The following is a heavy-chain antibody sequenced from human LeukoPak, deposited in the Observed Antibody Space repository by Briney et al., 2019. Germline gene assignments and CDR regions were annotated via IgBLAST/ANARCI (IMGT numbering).Heavy chain of an antibody. CDR1: GYSISSSYY. V-gene: IGHV4-61*01. Sequence: SETLSLTCTVSGYSISSSYYWSWIRQPPGKGLEWIGYIYYSGSTNYNPSLKSRVTISVDTSKNQFSLKLSSVTAADTAVYYCARKYSYGYYFDYWGQGTLVTVSS. CDR3: ARKYSYGYYFDY. D-gene: IGHD5-18*01. J-gene: IGHJ4*02. CDR2: IYYSGST.